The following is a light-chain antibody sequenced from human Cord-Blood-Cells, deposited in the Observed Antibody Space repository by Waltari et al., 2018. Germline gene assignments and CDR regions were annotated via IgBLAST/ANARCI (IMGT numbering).Light chain of an antibody. CDR3: QQYYSTPYT. V-gene: IGKV4-1*01. Sequence: DIVMTQSPDSLAVSLGERATINCKSSQSALYSSNNKNYLAGYQQKPGQPPKLLIYWASTRESGVPDRFSGSGSGTDFTLTISSLQAEDVAVYYCQQYYSTPYTFGQGTKLEIK. J-gene: IGKJ2*01. CDR1: QSALYSSNNKNY. CDR2: WAS.